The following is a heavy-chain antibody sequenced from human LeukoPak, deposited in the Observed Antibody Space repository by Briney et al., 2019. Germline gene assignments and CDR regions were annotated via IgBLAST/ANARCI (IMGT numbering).Heavy chain of an antibody. D-gene: IGHD2-2*01. V-gene: IGHV3-23*01. Sequence: PGGSLRPSCAASGFTFSSYAMSWVRQAPGKGLQWVSAISGSGGSTYYADSVKGRFTISRDNSKNTLYLQMNSLRAEDTAVYYCAKSFVVVPAASDYWGQGTLVTVSS. CDR1: GFTFSSYA. CDR3: AKSFVVVPAASDY. J-gene: IGHJ4*02. CDR2: ISGSGGST.